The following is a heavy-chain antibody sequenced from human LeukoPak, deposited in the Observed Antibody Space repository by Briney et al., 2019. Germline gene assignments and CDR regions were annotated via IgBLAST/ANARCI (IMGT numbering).Heavy chain of an antibody. CDR2: ITQGGGDR. CDR3: ARVDWFRFDF. V-gene: IGHV3-7*04. D-gene: IGHD3-9*01. J-gene: IGHJ4*02. Sequence: GGSLRLSCAASGFPFSVYWMSWVRHGPGRGPEWVATITQGGGDRFYADSVKGRFTVSRDDAKNSLFLQMSSLRAEDTAVYYCARVDWFRFDFWGLGTPVTVSS. CDR1: GFPFSVYW.